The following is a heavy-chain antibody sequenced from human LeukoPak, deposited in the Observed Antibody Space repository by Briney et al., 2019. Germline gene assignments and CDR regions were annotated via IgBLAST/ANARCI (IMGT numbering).Heavy chain of an antibody. J-gene: IGHJ4*03. CDR1: GYRFTSYW. CDR3: ARSGGYYYSI. V-gene: IGHV5-51*01. D-gene: IGHD3-22*01. CDR2: IYPGDSDT. Sequence: GAALQTSSKGSGYRFTSYWIGWVRPMPGKGLELMVIIYPGDSDTIYSPSFQGQVTISADKSTSTANLPWSSLKASDTAMYYCARSGGYYYSIWGQGTLVTVSS.